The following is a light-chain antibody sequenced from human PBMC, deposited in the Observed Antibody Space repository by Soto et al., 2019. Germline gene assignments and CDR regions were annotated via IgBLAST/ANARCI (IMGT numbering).Light chain of an antibody. CDR1: SSDIGGYKY. V-gene: IGLV2-8*01. CDR3: TAHAGNYNMV. Sequence: QSALNQPPSASGSPGPSVTISCTGTSSDIGGYKYVSWYQQPPGKAPKLRIYEVTKRPSGVPDRFSGSKSGNTASLTVSWLQREDEADDYCTAHAGNYNMVFGGGTKRTVL. CDR2: EVT. J-gene: IGLJ2*01.